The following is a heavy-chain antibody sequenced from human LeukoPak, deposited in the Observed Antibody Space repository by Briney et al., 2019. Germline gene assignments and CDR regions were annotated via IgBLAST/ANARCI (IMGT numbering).Heavy chain of an antibody. V-gene: IGHV3-33*06. CDR3: AKDREFLDYDILTGTPED. D-gene: IGHD3-9*01. CDR2: LWYDGSNK. J-gene: IGHJ4*02. CDR1: GFTFSRHG. Sequence: GGPLRLSCAASGFTFSRHGMHWVRQAPGKGLEWVAGLWYDGSNKEYADSVKGRFTISRDNSKNTLSVQMNSLRVEDTAVYYCAKDREFLDYDILTGTPEDWGQGTLVTVSS.